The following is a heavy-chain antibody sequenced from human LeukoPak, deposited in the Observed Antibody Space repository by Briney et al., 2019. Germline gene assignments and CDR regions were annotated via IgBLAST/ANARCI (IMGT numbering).Heavy chain of an antibody. V-gene: IGHV4-38-2*02. CDR3: ARVGEGASGWSDP. Sequence: SETLSLTCTVSGYSISSGYYWGWIRQPPGKGLEWIGSIYYSGSTYYNPSLKSRVTISVDTSKNQFSLKLSSVTAADTAVYYCARVGEGASGWSDPWGQGTLVTVSS. J-gene: IGHJ5*02. CDR2: IYYSGST. CDR1: GYSISSGYY. D-gene: IGHD1-26*01.